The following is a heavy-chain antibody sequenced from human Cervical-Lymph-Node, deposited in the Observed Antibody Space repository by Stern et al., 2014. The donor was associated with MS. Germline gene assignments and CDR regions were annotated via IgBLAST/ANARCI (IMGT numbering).Heavy chain of an antibody. CDR1: GGSITNYY. J-gene: IGHJ4*02. V-gene: IGHV4-59*08. D-gene: IGHD2-21*02. Sequence: QLQLQESGPGLVKPSETLSLTCTVSGGSITNYYWSWIRQPPGKGLEWIGYIYYSGSTTYNPSLKSRVTISADTSKTHFSLKLSSVTAADTAVYYCARGLGQDIVVVTHWGQGTLVTVSS. CDR3: ARGLGQDIVVVTH. CDR2: IYYSGST.